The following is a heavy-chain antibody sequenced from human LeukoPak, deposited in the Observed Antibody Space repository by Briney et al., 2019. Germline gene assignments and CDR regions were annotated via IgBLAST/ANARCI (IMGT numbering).Heavy chain of an antibody. CDR2: ISYDGSNK. V-gene: IGHV3-30*04. CDR3: ARVSSGSDYMDV. CDR1: GFTFSSYA. J-gene: IGHJ6*03. Sequence: WGSLRLSCAASGFTFSSYAMHWVRQAPGKGLEWVAVISYDGSNKYYADSVKGRFTISRDNSKNTLYLQMNSLRAEDTAVYYCARVSSGSDYMDVWGKGTTVTVSS. D-gene: IGHD3-10*01.